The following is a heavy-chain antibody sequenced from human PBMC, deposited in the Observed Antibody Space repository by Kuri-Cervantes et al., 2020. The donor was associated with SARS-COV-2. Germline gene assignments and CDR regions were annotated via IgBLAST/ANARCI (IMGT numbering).Heavy chain of an antibody. J-gene: IGHJ3*02. CDR2: IYYSGST. CDR1: GGSVSSGSYY. CDR3: ARYTRAMIVVVTGARAFDI. V-gene: IGHV4-61*01. D-gene: IGHD3-22*01. Sequence: ESLKISCTVSGGSVSSGSYYWSWIRQPPGKGLEWIGYIYYSGSTNYSPSLKSRVTISVDTSKNQFSLKLSSVTAADTAVYYCARYTRAMIVVVTGARAFDIWGQGTMVTVSS.